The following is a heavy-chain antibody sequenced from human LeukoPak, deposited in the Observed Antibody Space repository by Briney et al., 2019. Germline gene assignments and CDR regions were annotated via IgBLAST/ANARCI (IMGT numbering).Heavy chain of an antibody. Sequence: SETLSLTCAVSGYFISSGYYWGWIRQPPGKGLEWIGRIYHSGSTYYNPSLKSRVTISVDTSKNQISLKLSSVTAADTAVYYCARAGWKNCSGGSCPGALNWFDPWGQGTLVTVSS. J-gene: IGHJ5*02. V-gene: IGHV4-38-2*01. CDR1: GYFISSGYY. D-gene: IGHD2-15*01. CDR3: ARAGWKNCSGGSCPGALNWFDP. CDR2: IYHSGST.